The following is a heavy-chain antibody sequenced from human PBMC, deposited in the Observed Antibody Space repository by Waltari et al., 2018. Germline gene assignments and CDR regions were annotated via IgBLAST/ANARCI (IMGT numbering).Heavy chain of an antibody. J-gene: IGHJ5*02. CDR3: ARAGDSSSLRGKAWFDP. Sequence: QVQLQQWGAGLLKPSETLYLTCAVYGGSFSGYYWSWIRQPPGKGLEWIGEINHSGSTNYNPSLKSRVTISVDTSKNHFSLKLISVTAADTAVYYCARAGDSSSLRGKAWFDPWGQGTLVTVSS. CDR2: INHSGST. V-gene: IGHV4-34*01. D-gene: IGHD6-13*01. CDR1: GGSFSGYY.